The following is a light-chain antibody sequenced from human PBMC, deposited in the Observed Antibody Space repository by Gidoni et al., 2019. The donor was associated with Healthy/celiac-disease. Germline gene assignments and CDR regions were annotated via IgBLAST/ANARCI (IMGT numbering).Light chain of an antibody. CDR2: QDR. V-gene: IGLV3-1*01. J-gene: IGLJ2*01. Sequence: SYELTQPPSVSVSPGQTAIITCSGDKLGNQYTCWYQQKPGESPVLVIYQDRKRPSGIPERFSGSNSGNTATLTISGTQAMDEADYYCQAWDSSTEVVFGGGTKLTVL. CDR3: QAWDSSTEVV. CDR1: KLGNQY.